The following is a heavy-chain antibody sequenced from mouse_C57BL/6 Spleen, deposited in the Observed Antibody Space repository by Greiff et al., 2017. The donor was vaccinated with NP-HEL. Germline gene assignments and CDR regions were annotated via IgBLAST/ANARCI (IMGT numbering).Heavy chain of an antibody. V-gene: IGHV1-4*01. Sequence: QVQLQQSGAELARPGASVKMSCKASGYTFTSYTMHWVKQRPGQGLEWIGYINPSSGYTKYNQKFKDKATLTADKSSSTAYMQLSSLTSEDSAVYYCARVRLDYAMDYWGQGTSVTVSS. J-gene: IGHJ4*01. D-gene: IGHD1-2*01. CDR1: GYTFTSYT. CDR3: ARVRLDYAMDY. CDR2: INPSSGYT.